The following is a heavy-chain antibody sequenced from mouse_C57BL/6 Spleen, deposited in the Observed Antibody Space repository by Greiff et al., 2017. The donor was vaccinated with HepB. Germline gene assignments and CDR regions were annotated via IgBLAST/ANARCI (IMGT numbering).Heavy chain of an antibody. J-gene: IGHJ4*01. D-gene: IGHD3-2*02. V-gene: IGHV14-3*01. CDR3: ARSRQLRLRDYAMDY. CDR2: IDPANGNT. CDR1: GFNIKNTY. Sequence: EVQLQESVAELVRPGASVKLSCTASGFNIKNTYMHWVKQRPEQGLELIGRIDPANGNTKYAPKFQGKATITADTSSNTAYLQLSSLTSEDTAIYYCARSRQLRLRDYAMDYWGQGTSVTVSS.